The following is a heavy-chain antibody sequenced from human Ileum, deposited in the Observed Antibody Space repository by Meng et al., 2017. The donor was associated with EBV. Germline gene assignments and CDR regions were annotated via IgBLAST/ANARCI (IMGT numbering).Heavy chain of an antibody. CDR1: GDSSSNSDYY. CDR3: ARDPAYPRGLFDS. Sequence: LKESGPGRGKPWETLPLTCTVSGDSSSNSDYYWDWIRQSPGKGLEWIASIYRSGSTYYDPSLKSRVTISLDTSKNQFSLKLSSVTAADTAVYYCARDPAYPRGLFDSWGQGTLVTVSS. V-gene: IGHV4-39*07. J-gene: IGHJ4*02. CDR2: IYRSGST. D-gene: IGHD3-10*01.